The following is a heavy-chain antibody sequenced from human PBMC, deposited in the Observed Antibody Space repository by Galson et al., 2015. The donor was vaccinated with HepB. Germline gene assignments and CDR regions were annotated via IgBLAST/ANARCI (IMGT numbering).Heavy chain of an antibody. Sequence: SLRLSCAAPGFTFDDYAMHWVRQAPGKGLEWVSSISWNSGSIGYADSVRGRFTISRDNAKNSLYLQMNSLRAEDTALYYCAKSGHYYDSSGYRIIYYFDYWGQGTLVTVSS. J-gene: IGHJ4*02. CDR1: GFTFDDYA. CDR3: AKSGHYYDSSGYRIIYYFDY. CDR2: ISWNSGSI. V-gene: IGHV3-9*01. D-gene: IGHD3-22*01.